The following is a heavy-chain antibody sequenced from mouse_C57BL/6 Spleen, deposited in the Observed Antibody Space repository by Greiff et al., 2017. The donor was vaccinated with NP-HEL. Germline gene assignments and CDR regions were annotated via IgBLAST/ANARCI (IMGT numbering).Heavy chain of an antibody. CDR1: GYTFTDYY. CDR3: ASGGNYLYAMDY. D-gene: IGHD2-1*01. CDR2: IYPGSGNT. V-gene: IGHV1-76*01. J-gene: IGHJ4*01. Sequence: VQLQQSGAELVRPGASVKLSCKASGYTFTDYYINWVKQRPGQGLEWIARIYPGSGNTYYNEKFKGKATLTAEKSSSTAYMQLSRLTSEDSAVYFCASGGNYLYAMDYWGQGTSVTVSS.